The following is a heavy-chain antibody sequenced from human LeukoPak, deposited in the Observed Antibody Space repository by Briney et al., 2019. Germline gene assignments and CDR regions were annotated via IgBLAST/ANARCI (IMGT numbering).Heavy chain of an antibody. D-gene: IGHD6-13*01. Sequence: SETLSLTCTVSGVSIRSTSYYWGWIRPPPGKGLEWIGSIYFSGNTYYNPSLNSLVTISIDTTNNQFSLMLSSVTAADTAVYYCARDGTSWFACYWSQGTLVTVS. V-gene: IGHV4-39*02. CDR1: GVSIRSTSYY. CDR2: IYFSGNT. J-gene: IGHJ4*02. CDR3: ARDGTSWFACY.